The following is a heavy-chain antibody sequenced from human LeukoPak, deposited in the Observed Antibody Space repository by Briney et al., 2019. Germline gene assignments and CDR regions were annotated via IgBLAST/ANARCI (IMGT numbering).Heavy chain of an antibody. CDR3: ARQAGAAAVNWFNP. CDR2: IYYSGAT. Sequence: SETLSLTCSVSGGSISSGDSYWSWIRQPPGKGLEWIGYIYYSGATYYNPSLKSRVTIPIDASKNQFSLKLSSVTAADTAVYYCARQAGAAAVNWFNPWGQGTLVTVSS. CDR1: GGSISSGDSY. V-gene: IGHV4-30-4*01. D-gene: IGHD6-13*01. J-gene: IGHJ5*02.